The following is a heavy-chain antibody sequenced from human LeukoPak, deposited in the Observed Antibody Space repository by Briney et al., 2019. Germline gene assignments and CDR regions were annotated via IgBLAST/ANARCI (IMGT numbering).Heavy chain of an antibody. CDR1: GFTFSSYG. V-gene: IGHV3-30*02. J-gene: IGHJ5*02. Sequence: GGSLRLSCATSGFTFSSYGMHWVRQAPGKGLEWVAFIRYDGSNKYYADSVKGRFTISRDNSKNTLYLQMNSLRAEDTAVYYCAKGKRGYSYGFDPWGQGTLVTVSS. D-gene: IGHD5-18*01. CDR3: AKGKRGYSYGFDP. CDR2: IRYDGSNK.